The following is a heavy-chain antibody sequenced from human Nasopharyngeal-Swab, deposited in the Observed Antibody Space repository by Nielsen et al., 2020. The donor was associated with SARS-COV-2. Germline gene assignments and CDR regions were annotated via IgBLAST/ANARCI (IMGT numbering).Heavy chain of an antibody. D-gene: IGHD3-10*01. Sequence: GGSLRLSCAASGFTFNTYAMTWVRQAPGKGLEWVSAISGTGTSTYYADSVKGRFTISRDNSKNTMFLQMTSLRADDTAVYYCAKAGGYYYGSGRLYSDYWGQGILVTVSS. CDR2: ISGTGTST. V-gene: IGHV3-23*01. J-gene: IGHJ4*02. CDR3: AKAGGYYYGSGRLYSDY. CDR1: GFTFNTYA.